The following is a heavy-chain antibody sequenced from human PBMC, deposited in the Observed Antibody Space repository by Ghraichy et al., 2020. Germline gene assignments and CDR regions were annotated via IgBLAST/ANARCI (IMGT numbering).Heavy chain of an antibody. CDR1: GGSISSYY. D-gene: IGHD3-9*01. J-gene: IGHJ4*02. CDR2: IYYSGST. Sequence: SETLSLTCTVSGGSISSYYWSWIRQPPGKGLEWIGYIYYSGSTNYNPSLKSRVTISVDTSKNQFSLKLSSVTAADTAVYYCAGGEDILTGYSAGWGQGTLVTVSS. V-gene: IGHV4-59*01. CDR3: AGGEDILTGYSAG.